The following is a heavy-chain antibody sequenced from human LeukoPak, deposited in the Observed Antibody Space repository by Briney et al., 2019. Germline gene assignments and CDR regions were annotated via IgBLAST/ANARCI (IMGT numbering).Heavy chain of an antibody. D-gene: IGHD6-13*01. J-gene: IGHJ6*03. V-gene: IGHV4-39*01. CDR1: GDSVTTTNFY. CDR2: LYYGVNT. CDR3: ARLRVQQRASSYYMDV. Sequence: PSQTLSLTCTVSGDSVTTTNFYWGWIRQTPGKGLEWIGSLYYGVNTYYKPSLKSRVTISVDTSLSQFSLILTSVTAAHTGVYYCARLRVQQRASSYYMDVWGKGTTVTVSS.